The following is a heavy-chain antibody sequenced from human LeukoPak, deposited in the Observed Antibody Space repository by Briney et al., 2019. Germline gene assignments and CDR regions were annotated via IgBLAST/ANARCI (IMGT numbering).Heavy chain of an antibody. Sequence: SETLSLTCTVSGGSVSSYYWSWIRQPPGKGLEWIGYIYYSGSTNYDPSLKSRVTISVDTSKNQFSLKLSSVTAADTAVYYCARDNVREVRGVLYNWFDPWGQGTLVTVSS. J-gene: IGHJ5*02. CDR1: GGSVSSYY. D-gene: IGHD3-10*01. CDR3: ARDNVREVRGVLYNWFDP. V-gene: IGHV4-59*02. CDR2: IYYSGST.